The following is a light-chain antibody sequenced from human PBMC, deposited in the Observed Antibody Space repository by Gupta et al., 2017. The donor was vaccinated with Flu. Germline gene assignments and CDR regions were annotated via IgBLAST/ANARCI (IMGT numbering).Light chain of an antibody. CDR2: CAS. Sequence: VMPQSPATLSVSPGDRATLSCRASQSGSSNLAWYKQKPGQAPRLLIYCASTRDTGIPARFSGSGSGKDFTLNISRRQSEDFAVYYCQQSQKRPPFTFGHGTXVEIK. CDR3: QQSQKRPPFT. V-gene: IGKV3-15*01. CDR1: QSGSSN. J-gene: IGKJ3*01.